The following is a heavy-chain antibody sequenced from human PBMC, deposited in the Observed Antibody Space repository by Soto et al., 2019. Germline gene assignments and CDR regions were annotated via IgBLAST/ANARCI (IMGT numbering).Heavy chain of an antibody. Sequence: ASVKVSCKASGYTFTTYGISWLRQAPGQGLEWMGWISTYNGNTNYAENLQGRVTMTTGTSTSTAYMELRSLRSDDTAVYYCARAWSHDYGDYEVGLDWFDPWGQGTLVTVSS. V-gene: IGHV1-18*01. J-gene: IGHJ5*02. CDR2: ISTYNGNT. D-gene: IGHD4-17*01. CDR1: GYTFTTYG. CDR3: ARAWSHDYGDYEVGLDWFDP.